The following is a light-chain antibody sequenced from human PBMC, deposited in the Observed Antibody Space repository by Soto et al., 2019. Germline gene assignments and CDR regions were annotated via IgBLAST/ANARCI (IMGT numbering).Light chain of an antibody. CDR2: AAS. V-gene: IGKV1-6*01. CDR3: LQDYGDSWA. J-gene: IGKJ1*01. Sequence: QMTPSPSSLSASVGAKIIITCRASRDVGSDVSWYQQKPGQAPKLLIYAASNLYTGVPSRFSGSRSGTEFTLTISSLQPEDFASYYCLQDYGDSWAFGQGTKVDIK. CDR1: RDVGSD.